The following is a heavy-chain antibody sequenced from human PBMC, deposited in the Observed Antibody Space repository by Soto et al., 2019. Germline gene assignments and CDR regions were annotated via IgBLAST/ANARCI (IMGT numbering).Heavy chain of an antibody. D-gene: IGHD2-2*01. V-gene: IGHV3-23*01. J-gene: IGHJ5*02. CDR2: ISGSGGST. CDR3: AKSVVPAATGRVWFDP. CDR1: GFTFSSYA. Sequence: EVQLLESGGGLVQPGGSLRLSCAASGFTFSSYAMSWVRQAPGKGLEWVSAISGSGGSTYYADSVKGRFTISRDNSKNTLYLQMNSLRAEYTAVYYCAKSVVPAATGRVWFDPWGQGTLVTVSS.